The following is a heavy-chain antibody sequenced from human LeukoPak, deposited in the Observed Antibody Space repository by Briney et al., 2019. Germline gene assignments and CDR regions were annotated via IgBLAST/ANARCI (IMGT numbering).Heavy chain of an antibody. J-gene: IGHJ6*02. D-gene: IGHD3-9*01. V-gene: IGHV3-33*01. CDR2: IWYDGSNK. CDR1: GFTFSSYG. Sequence: GGSLRLSCAASGFTFSSYGMHWVRQAPGKGLEWVAVIWYDGSNKYYADSVKGRFTISRDNSKNTLYLQMNSLRAEDTAVYYCARDLTRGYYYYGMDVWGQGTTVTVSS. CDR3: ARDLTRGYYYYGMDV.